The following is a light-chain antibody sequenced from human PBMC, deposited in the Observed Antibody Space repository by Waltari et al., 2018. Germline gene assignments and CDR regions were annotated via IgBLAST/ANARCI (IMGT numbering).Light chain of an antibody. CDR3: AACDDSLNGPL. J-gene: IGLJ3*02. CDR2: TNN. CDR1: TSNLGSNP. Sequence: QSVLTQPPSTSGTPGQRVTISCSGSTSNLGSNPVNWYQQVPETAPKLLIPTNNRRPAGVPDRVVGSKSGTSASLAISGRQSEDEAHYYCAACDDSLNGPLFGGGTKLTVL. V-gene: IGLV1-44*01.